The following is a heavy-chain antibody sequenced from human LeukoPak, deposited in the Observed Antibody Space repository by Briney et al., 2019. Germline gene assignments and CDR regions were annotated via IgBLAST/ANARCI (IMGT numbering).Heavy chain of an antibody. D-gene: IGHD3-3*01. V-gene: IGHV3-74*01. CDR2: INRDGSIT. J-gene: IGHJ4*02. CDR1: GFTLSNYW. Sequence: PGGSVRLSCVASGFTLSNYWMHWVRQAPGKGLAWVSRINRDGSITNYADSVRGRFTISRDNARNTLGLQMNSLRAEDTAVYYCVRDPFLSGDYWGLGTLVTVSS. CDR3: VRDPFLSGDY.